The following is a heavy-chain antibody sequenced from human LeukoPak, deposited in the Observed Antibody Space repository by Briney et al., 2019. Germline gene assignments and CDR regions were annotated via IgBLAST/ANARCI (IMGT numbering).Heavy chain of an antibody. Sequence: PGGSLRLSCAASGFTFSDFWMSWVRQAPGKGLEWVANIKEDGSEKNCVDSVKGRFTISRDNAKNSLYLQMNSLRAEDTAVYYCARDAKLFDPWGQGTLVTVSS. CDR1: GFTFSDFW. CDR2: IKEDGSEK. J-gene: IGHJ5*02. CDR3: ARDAKLFDP. V-gene: IGHV3-7*03.